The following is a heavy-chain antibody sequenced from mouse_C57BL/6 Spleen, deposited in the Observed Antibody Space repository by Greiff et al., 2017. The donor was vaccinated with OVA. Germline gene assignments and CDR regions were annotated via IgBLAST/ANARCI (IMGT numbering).Heavy chain of an antibody. J-gene: IGHJ2*01. CDR2: ISDGGSYT. CDR1: GFTFSSYA. CDR3: ASGTPYYSNPWYFDY. D-gene: IGHD2-5*01. Sequence: EVKVVESGGGLVKPGGSLKLSCAASGFTFSSYAMSWVRQTPEKRLEWVATISDGGSYTYYPDNVKGRFTISRDNAKNNLYLQMSHLKSEDTAMYYCASGTPYYSNPWYFDYWGQGTTLTVSS. V-gene: IGHV5-4*03.